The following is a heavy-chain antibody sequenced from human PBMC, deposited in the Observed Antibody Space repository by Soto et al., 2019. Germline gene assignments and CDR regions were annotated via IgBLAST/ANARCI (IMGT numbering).Heavy chain of an antibody. Sequence: ASVKVSCKASGYTFTSYGISWVRQAPGQGLEWMGWISAYNGNTNYAQKLQGRVTMTTDTSTSTAYMELRSLRSDDTAVYYCASSEEPYEEGYFDYWGQGTLVTVSS. J-gene: IGHJ4*02. CDR1: GYTFTSYG. CDR3: ASSEEPYEEGYFDY. CDR2: ISAYNGNT. D-gene: IGHD5-12*01. V-gene: IGHV1-18*01.